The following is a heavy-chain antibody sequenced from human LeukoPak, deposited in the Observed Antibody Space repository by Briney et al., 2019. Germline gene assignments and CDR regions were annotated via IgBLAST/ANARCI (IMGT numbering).Heavy chain of an antibody. Sequence: GASVRVSCKASGGTVSSYAISWVRQAPGQGLEWMGGIIPIFGTANYAQKFQGRVTITADESTSTAYMELSSLRSEDTAVYYCARVVVPAALDAFDIWGQGTMVTVSS. D-gene: IGHD2-2*01. CDR3: ARVVVPAALDAFDI. CDR2: IIPIFGTA. CDR1: GGTVSSYA. J-gene: IGHJ3*02. V-gene: IGHV1-69*01.